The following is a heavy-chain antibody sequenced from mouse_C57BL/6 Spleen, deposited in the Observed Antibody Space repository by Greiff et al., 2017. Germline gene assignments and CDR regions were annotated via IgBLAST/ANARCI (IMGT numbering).Heavy chain of an antibody. V-gene: IGHV1-54*01. J-gene: IGHJ2*01. Sequence: LQESGAELVRPGTSVKVSCKASGYAFTNYLIEWVKQRPGQGLEWIGVINPGSGGTNYNEKFKGKATLTADKSSSTAYMQLSSLTSEDSAVYFCARWGFFLDYWGQGTTLTVSS. CDR1: GYAFTNYL. CDR3: ARWGFFLDY. CDR2: INPGSGGT.